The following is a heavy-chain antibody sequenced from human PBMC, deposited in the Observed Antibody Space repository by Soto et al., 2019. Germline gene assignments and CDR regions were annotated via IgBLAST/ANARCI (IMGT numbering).Heavy chain of an antibody. V-gene: IGHV3-23*01. CDR2: ISGSGVNT. J-gene: IGHJ6*03. CDR3: AKVPSDGDPTWVYYMDV. Sequence: EVQVLESGGGLVQPGGSLRLSCAASGFTFSSYAMRWVRQAPGKGLEWVSSISGSGVNTHYADSVKGRFTISRDNSKNPLYLQMNSLRVEDTAVYYCAKVPSDGDPTWVYYMDVWGKGTTVTVSS. D-gene: IGHD4-17*01. CDR1: GFTFSSYA.